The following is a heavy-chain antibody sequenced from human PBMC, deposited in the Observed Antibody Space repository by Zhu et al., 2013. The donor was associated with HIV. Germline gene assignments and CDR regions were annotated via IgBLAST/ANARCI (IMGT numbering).Heavy chain of an antibody. J-gene: IGHJ6*02. CDR3: ARDQRENWKWEYYYGMDV. D-gene: IGHD1-1*01. Sequence: QVQLVQSGAEVKKPGSSVKVSCKASGGTFSSYAISWVRQAPGQGLEWMGGIIPIFGTANYAQKFQGRVTITADESTSTAYMELSSLRSEDTAVYYCARDQRENWKWEYYYGMDVWGQGTTVTVSS. CDR1: GGTFSSYA. V-gene: IGHV1-69*01. CDR2: IIPIFGTA.